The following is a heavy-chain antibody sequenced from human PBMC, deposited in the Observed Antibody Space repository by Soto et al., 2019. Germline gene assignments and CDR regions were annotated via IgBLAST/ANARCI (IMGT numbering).Heavy chain of an antibody. CDR1: GYTFIDFC. CDR3: VRGAAGDSSLVTYHYGS. Sequence: ASVKVSCKASGYTFIDFCLHWVRQAPGQGLEWMGWINPHSGGTNYAQKFQGRVTMTRDTSISTAFMDLSRLRSDDTAVYYGVRGAAGDSSLVTYHYGSWGQGALVGVSS. J-gene: IGHJ5*02. V-gene: IGHV1-2*02. D-gene: IGHD3-16*01. CDR2: INPHSGGT.